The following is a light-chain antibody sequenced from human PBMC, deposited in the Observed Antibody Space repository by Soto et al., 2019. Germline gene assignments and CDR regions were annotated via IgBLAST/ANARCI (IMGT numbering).Light chain of an antibody. V-gene: IGKV3-20*01. CDR3: QQFGSSPIT. Sequence: EIVLTQSPGTLSLSPGERVTLSCRTSQTVSSTYFAWYQQRPGQAPRLLFSDASTRATGIPVRFSCSGSVRDFTLTINRLEPEDSAVYYCQQFGSSPITFGQGTRLEMK. CDR1: QTVSSTY. CDR2: DAS. J-gene: IGKJ5*01.